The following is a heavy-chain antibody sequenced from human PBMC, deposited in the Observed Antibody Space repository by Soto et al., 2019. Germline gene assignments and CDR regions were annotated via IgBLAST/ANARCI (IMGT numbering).Heavy chain of an antibody. CDR1: GFTFSSYA. D-gene: IGHD6-13*01. Sequence: EVQLLESGGGLVQPGGSLRLSCAASGFTFSSYAMSWFRQAPGKGLKWVSAISGRGGSTYYADSVKGRFTISRDNSKNTRYLQMNSLRAEDMAVYYCAKVYRQYSSSAFDYWGQGTLVTVSS. CDR3: AKVYRQYSSSAFDY. CDR2: ISGRGGST. J-gene: IGHJ4*02. V-gene: IGHV3-23*01.